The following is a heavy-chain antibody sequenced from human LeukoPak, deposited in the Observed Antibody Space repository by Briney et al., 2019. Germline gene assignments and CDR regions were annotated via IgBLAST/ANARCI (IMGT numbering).Heavy chain of an antibody. Sequence: ASVKVSCKASGYTFTGYYMHWVRQAPGQGLEWMGWINPNSGGTNYAQKFQGRVTMTRDTSISTAYMELSRLRSDDTAVYYCARGPMVRGLITYAEYLQHWGQGSLVTVSS. CDR3: ARGPMVRGLITYAEYLQH. D-gene: IGHD3-10*01. CDR1: GYTFTGYY. CDR2: INPNSGGT. J-gene: IGHJ1*01. V-gene: IGHV1-2*02.